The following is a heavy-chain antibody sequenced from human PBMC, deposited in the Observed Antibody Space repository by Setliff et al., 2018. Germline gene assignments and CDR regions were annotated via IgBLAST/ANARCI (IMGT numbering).Heavy chain of an antibody. CDR1: GFSFSSYE. CDR3: AKCSSWHSHYPHFNY. CDR2: IYSGDRST. Sequence: GGSLRLSCAASGFSFSSYEMNWVRQAPGKGLEWVSTIYSGDRSTFYTDSVKGRFTISRDSSKNTLYLQMNSLRAEDTAIYYCAKCSSWHSHYPHFNYWGQGTLVTVSS. J-gene: IGHJ4*02. V-gene: IGHV3-23*03. D-gene: IGHD6-13*01.